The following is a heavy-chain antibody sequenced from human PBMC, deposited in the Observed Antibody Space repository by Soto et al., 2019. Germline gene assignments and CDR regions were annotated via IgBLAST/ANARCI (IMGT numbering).Heavy chain of an antibody. D-gene: IGHD3-10*01. CDR2: IKEDGSEK. CDR1: AFTFSNYY. V-gene: IGHV3-7*01. Sequence: EVQLVASGGGLVQPGGSLRLSCAASAFTFSNYYMSWVRQAPGKGLEWLANIKEDGSEKYYVDSVKGRFTISRDNAENSRYLQMNSLRAEDTAVYYCARWIRGTVDYWGQGTLVTVSS. J-gene: IGHJ4*02. CDR3: ARWIRGTVDY.